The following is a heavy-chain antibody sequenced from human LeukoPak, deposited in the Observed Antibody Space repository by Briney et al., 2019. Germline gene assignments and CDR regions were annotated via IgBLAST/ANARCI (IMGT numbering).Heavy chain of an antibody. J-gene: IGHJ5*02. V-gene: IGHV4-59*11. D-gene: IGHD6-6*01. CDR3: ARGVAARRSHWFDP. CDR1: GGSISSHY. CDR2: IYYSGST. Sequence: SETLSLTCTVSGGSISSHYWSWIRQPPGKGLEWIGNIYYSGSTNYNPSLKSRVTISADTSKNQFSLKLSSVTAAETAVYYCARGVAARRSHWFDPWSQGTLVTVSS.